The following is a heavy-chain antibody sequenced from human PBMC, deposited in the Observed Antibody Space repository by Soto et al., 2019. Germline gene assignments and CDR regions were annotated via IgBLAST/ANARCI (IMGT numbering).Heavy chain of an antibody. Sequence: GGSLRLSCAASGFTFSSSAIHWVRQAPGKGLEWVAVIWYDGGNKFYADSVKGRFTIARDNSKTTLYLQMNSMRADDTAIYYCAKDKMATYYFDSWGQETLVTVSS. CDR1: GFTFSSSA. V-gene: IGHV3-33*06. J-gene: IGHJ4*02. CDR3: AKDKMATYYFDS. CDR2: IWYDGGNK.